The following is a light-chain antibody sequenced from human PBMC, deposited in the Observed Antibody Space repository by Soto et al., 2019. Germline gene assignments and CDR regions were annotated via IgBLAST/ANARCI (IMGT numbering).Light chain of an antibody. CDR1: SSDVGGYNY. J-gene: IGLJ1*01. Sequence: QSVLTQPASVSGSPGQSITISCTGTSSDVGGYNYVYWYQQHPGKAPKLMIYEVSNRPSGVSNRFSGSKSGNTASLTISGLQAEDEADYYCSSYTTANTYVLGTATKVTVX. V-gene: IGLV2-14*01. CDR2: EVS. CDR3: SSYTTANTYV.